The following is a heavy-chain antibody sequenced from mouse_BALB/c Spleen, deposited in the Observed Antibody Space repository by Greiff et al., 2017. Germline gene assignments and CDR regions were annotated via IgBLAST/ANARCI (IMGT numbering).Heavy chain of an antibody. CDR1: GYSITSDYA. V-gene: IGHV3-2*02. J-gene: IGHJ4*01. Sequence: DVKLQESGPGLVKPSQSLSLTCTVTGYSITSDYAWNWIRQFPGNKLEWMGYISYSGSTSYNPSLKSRISITRDTSKNQFFLQLNSVTTEDTATYYCARGRTMITTGAMDYWGQGTSVTVSS. CDR2: ISYSGST. CDR3: ARGRTMITTGAMDY. D-gene: IGHD2-4*01.